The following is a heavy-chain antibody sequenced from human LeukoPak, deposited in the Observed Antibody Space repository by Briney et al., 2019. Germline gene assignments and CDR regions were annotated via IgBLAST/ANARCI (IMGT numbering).Heavy chain of an antibody. D-gene: IGHD3-22*01. CDR1: GYTLTELS. J-gene: IGHJ5*02. Sequence: ASVKVSCKVSGYTLTELSMHWVRQAPGKGLEWMGGFDPEDGETIYAQKFQGRVTMTEDTSTDTAYMELSSLRSEDTAVYYCATDYYDSSGYLSWFDPWGQGTLVTVSS. CDR2: FDPEDGET. CDR3: ATDYYDSSGYLSWFDP. V-gene: IGHV1-24*01.